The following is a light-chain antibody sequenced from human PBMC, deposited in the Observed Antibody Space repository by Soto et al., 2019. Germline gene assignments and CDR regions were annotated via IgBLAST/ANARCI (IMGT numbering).Light chain of an antibody. Sequence: DIQMTQSPSTLSASVGDRVTITCRASQSISSWLAWYQQKPGKAPKLLIYDASSLESGGPSRFSGSGSGTEVTLTTSSLQPDDFATYYCQQYNSYSPTFGQGTKLEIK. J-gene: IGKJ2*01. CDR2: DAS. CDR1: QSISSW. V-gene: IGKV1-5*01. CDR3: QQYNSYSPT.